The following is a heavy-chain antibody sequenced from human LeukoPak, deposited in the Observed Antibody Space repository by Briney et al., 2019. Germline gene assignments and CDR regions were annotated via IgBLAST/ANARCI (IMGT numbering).Heavy chain of an antibody. J-gene: IGHJ6*02. Sequence: PGGSLRLSCAASGFTFSSYALSWVRQAPGKGLEWVSAISGSGGSPYYAATVKGRFTISRDNSKNTLYLQMNSLRAEDTAVYYCALNRYYYGSGSPYYYYYGMDVWGQGTTVTVSS. CDR3: ALNRYYYGSGSPYYYYYGMDV. CDR1: GFTFSSYA. CDR2: ISGSGGSP. D-gene: IGHD3-10*01. V-gene: IGHV3-23*01.